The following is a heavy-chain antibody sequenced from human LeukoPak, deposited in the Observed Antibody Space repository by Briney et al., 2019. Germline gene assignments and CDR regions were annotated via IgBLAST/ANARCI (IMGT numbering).Heavy chain of an antibody. D-gene: IGHD3-10*01. CDR3: ARGQNYYGSGSQTFDI. J-gene: IGHJ3*02. Sequence: GGSLRLSCAASGFTFDDYGMSWVRQAPGKGLEWVSGINWNGGSTGYADSVKGRFTISRDNAKNSLYLQVSSLRAEDTAWYYCARGQNYYGSGSQTFDIWGQGAMVTVSS. V-gene: IGHV3-20*04. CDR2: INWNGGST. CDR1: GFTFDDYG.